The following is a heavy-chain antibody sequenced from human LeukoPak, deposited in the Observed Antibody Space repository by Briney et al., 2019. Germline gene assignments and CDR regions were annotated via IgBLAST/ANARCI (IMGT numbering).Heavy chain of an antibody. D-gene: IGHD3-22*01. V-gene: IGHV1-8*03. CDR2: MNPYTGKT. CDR1: GYTFTNFD. J-gene: IGHJ4*02. CDR3: ARAPIPYYYDSSAYYSDY. Sequence: GASVKVSCKTSGYTFTNFDINWVRQATGQGLEWLGWMNPYTGKTGYAQKFQGRVTFTGDTSIRTAYMEVSSPTSEDTAVYYCARAPIPYYYDSSAYYSDYWGQGTLVTVSS.